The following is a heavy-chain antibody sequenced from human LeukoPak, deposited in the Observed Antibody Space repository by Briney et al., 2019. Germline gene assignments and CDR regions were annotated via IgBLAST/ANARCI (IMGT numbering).Heavy chain of an antibody. CDR1: GDSISSSSYY. J-gene: IGHJ4*02. CDR2: IYYSGST. Sequence: SETLSLTCTVSGDSISSSSYYWGWIRQPPGKGLEWIGSIYYSGSTYYNPSLKSRVTISVDTSKNQFSLKLSSVTAADTAVYYCARDLRDGDTNFDYWGQGTLVTVSS. D-gene: IGHD5-24*01. V-gene: IGHV4-39*07. CDR3: ARDLRDGDTNFDY.